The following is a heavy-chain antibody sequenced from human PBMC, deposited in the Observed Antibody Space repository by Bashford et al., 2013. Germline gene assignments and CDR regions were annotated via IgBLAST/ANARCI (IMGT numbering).Heavy chain of an antibody. V-gene: IGHV1-2*02. CDR2: FNPISGAT. J-gene: IGHJ4*02. CDR3: ARGTEIDTSGTTPFDY. CDR1: GYTFTAYY. D-gene: IGHD1-1*01. Sequence: ASVKVSCKASGYTFTAYYIHWVRQAPGQGPEWMGWFNPISGATNYAQKFQGRVTMTRDTSISTAYMELTRLIFDDTAVYYCARGTEIDTSGTTPFDYWGQGTLVTVSS.